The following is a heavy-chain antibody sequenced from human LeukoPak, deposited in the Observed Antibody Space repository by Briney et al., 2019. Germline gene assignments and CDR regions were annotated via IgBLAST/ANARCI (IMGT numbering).Heavy chain of an antibody. CDR2: IYYSGST. CDR3: ARGGSDNSGYYLDY. Sequence: SETLSLTCTVSGGSIRSYYWSWIRQPPGKGLEWIGYIYYSGSTNYNPSLKSRVTISLDTSKNQFSLKLSSVTAADTAVYYCARGGSDNSGYYLDYWSQGTLVTVSS. J-gene: IGHJ4*02. D-gene: IGHD3-22*01. CDR1: GGSIRSYY. V-gene: IGHV4-59*01.